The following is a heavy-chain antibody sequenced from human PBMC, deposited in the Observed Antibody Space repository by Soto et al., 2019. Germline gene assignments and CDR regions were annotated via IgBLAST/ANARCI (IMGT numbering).Heavy chain of an antibody. Sequence: PGESLKISCKGSGYSFTSYWIGWVRQIPGKGLEWMGIIYPGDSDTRYSPSFQGQVTISADKSISTAYLQWSSLKASDTAMYYCARLQAAAGDNDLTFDYWGQGTLVTVSS. CDR2: IYPGDSDT. D-gene: IGHD6-13*01. CDR1: GYSFTSYW. J-gene: IGHJ4*02. CDR3: ARLQAAAGDNDLTFDY. V-gene: IGHV5-51*01.